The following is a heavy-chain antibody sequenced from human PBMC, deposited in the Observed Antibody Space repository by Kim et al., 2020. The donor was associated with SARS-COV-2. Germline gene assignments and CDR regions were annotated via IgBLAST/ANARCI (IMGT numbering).Heavy chain of an antibody. CDR3: ARWIHNNGWSPDY. CDR2: IKEDGSAQ. Sequence: GGSLRLSYAASGFTFSAHQMTWVRQAPGKGLEWLGNIKEDGSAQYLADFVKGRFTISRDNAKNSLYLQMNSLRADDTAMYYCARWIHNNGWSPDYWGQGTLVTVSS. J-gene: IGHJ4*02. D-gene: IGHD6-19*01. V-gene: IGHV3-7*01. CDR1: GFTFSAHQ.